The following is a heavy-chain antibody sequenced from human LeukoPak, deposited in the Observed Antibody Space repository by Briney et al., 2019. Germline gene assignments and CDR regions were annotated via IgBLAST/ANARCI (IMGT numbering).Heavy chain of an antibody. V-gene: IGHV4-38-2*01. CDR2: IYHSGST. Sequence: SETLSLTCAVSGYSIGSGYYWGWIRQPPGKGLEWIGSIYHSGSTYYNPSLKSRVTISVDTSKNQFSLKLSSVTAADTAVYYCARHYRHCSGGSCSGGFDYWGQGTLVTVSS. CDR3: ARHYRHCSGGSCSGGFDY. D-gene: IGHD2-15*01. J-gene: IGHJ4*02. CDR1: GYSIGSGYY.